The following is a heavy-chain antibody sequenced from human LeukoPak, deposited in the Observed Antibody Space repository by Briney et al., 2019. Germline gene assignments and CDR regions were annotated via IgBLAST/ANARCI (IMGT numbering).Heavy chain of an antibody. CDR3: ARDPPGYYDSSGPKRGFDY. CDR2: INPNSGGT. CDR1: GYTFTGYY. D-gene: IGHD3-22*01. Sequence: ASVTVSCKASGYTFTGYYMHWERQAPGQGLEWMGWINPNSGGTNYAQKFQGRVTMTRDTSISTAYMELSRLRSDDTAVYYCARDPPGYYDSSGPKRGFDYWGQGTLVTVSS. J-gene: IGHJ4*02. V-gene: IGHV1-2*02.